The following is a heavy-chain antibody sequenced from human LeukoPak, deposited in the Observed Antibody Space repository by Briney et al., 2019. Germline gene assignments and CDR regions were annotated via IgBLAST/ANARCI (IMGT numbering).Heavy chain of an antibody. CDR3: ARLLTRTTGTTSDFDY. D-gene: IGHD1-1*01. J-gene: IGHJ4*02. CDR1: GFTFSSYA. V-gene: IGHV3-23*01. CDR2: ISGSGGST. Sequence: GGSLRLSCAASGFTFSSYAMSCVRQAPGKGLEWVSAISGSGGSTYYADSVKGRFTISRDNSKNTLYLQMNSLRAEDTAVYYCARLLTRTTGTTSDFDYWGRGTLVTVSS.